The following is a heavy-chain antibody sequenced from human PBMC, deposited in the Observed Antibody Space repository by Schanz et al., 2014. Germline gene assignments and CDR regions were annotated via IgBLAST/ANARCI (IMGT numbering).Heavy chain of an antibody. J-gene: IGHJ6*02. Sequence: QVQLVQSGGEMKKPGASVQVSCKASGYTFTDYGLSWVRQAPGQGLEWLGWIRPDNGHTTYSQKVRDRVIFTTDTSASTAYMELTSLRSEDTAVYFCARDLTVDTGYVVRYYYYGMDVWGQGTTVTVSS. V-gene: IGHV1-18*01. D-gene: IGHD5-12*01. CDR1: GYTFTDYG. CDR2: IRPDNGHT. CDR3: ARDLTVDTGYVVRYYYYGMDV.